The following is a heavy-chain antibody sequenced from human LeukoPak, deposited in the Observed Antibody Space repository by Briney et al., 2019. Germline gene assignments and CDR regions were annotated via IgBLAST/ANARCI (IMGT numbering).Heavy chain of an antibody. J-gene: IGHJ4*02. Sequence: GGSLRLSCAASGFTFSSYAMSWLRQAPGKGLEWVSAISGSGGSTYYADSVKGRFTISRDNSKNTLYLQMNSLRAEDTAVYYCAVAGARRGFYFDYWSQGTLVTVSS. V-gene: IGHV3-23*01. D-gene: IGHD2-15*01. CDR3: AVAGARRGFYFDY. CDR2: ISGSGGST. CDR1: GFTFSSYA.